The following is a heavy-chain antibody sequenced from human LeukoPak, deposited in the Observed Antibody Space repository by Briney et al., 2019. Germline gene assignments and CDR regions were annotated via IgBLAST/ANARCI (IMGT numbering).Heavy chain of an antibody. CDR1: GFTFRSYL. CDR2: IKQDGSEK. V-gene: IGHV3-7*04. J-gene: IGHJ5*02. Sequence: PGGSLRLSCAASGFTFRSYLMSWVRQTPGKGLEWVANIKQDGSEKYYVDSVKGRFTISRDNAKNSLYLQMNSLRVEDTAVYYCARESTVTWFDPWGQGTLVTVSS. D-gene: IGHD4-17*01. CDR3: ARESTVTWFDP.